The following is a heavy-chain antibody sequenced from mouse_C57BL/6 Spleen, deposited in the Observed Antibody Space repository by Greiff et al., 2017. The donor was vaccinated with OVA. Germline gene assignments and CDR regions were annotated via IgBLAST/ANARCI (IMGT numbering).Heavy chain of an antibody. J-gene: IGHJ1*03. D-gene: IGHD2-3*01. CDR2: ISDGGSYT. Sequence: EVMLVESGGGLVKPGGSLKLSCAASGFTFSSYAMSWVRQTPEKRLEWVATISDGGSYTYYPDNVKGRFTISRDNAKNNLYLQMSHLKSEDTAMYYCAREDGYYAYFDVWGTGTTVTVSS. CDR1: GFTFSSYA. V-gene: IGHV5-4*01. CDR3: AREDGYYAYFDV.